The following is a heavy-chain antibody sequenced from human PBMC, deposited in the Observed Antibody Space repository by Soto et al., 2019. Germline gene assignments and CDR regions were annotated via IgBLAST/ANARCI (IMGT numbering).Heavy chain of an antibody. V-gene: IGHV4-34*01. J-gene: IGHJ5*02. Sequence: TSETLSLTCAVYGGSFSGYYWSWIRQPPGKGLEWIGEINRSGSTNYNPFLKSRVTISVDTSKNQFFLKLSSVTAADTAVYYCARDRMYYDILTGYYPTEWFDPWGQGTLVTVSS. CDR2: INRSGST. CDR3: ARDRMYYDILTGYYPTEWFDP. D-gene: IGHD3-9*01. CDR1: GGSFSGYY.